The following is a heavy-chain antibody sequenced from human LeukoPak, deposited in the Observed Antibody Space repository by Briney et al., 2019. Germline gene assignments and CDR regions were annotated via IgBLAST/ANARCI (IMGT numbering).Heavy chain of an antibody. CDR3: ARVMRFGQYPRY. J-gene: IGHJ4*02. CDR1: GGTFSSYG. V-gene: IGHV1-69*05. D-gene: IGHD3-10*01. Sequence: EASVKVSCKASGGTFSSYGISWVRQAPGQGLEWMGGIIPIFGTANYAQKFQGRVTMTRNTSISTAYMELSSLRSEDTAVYYCARVMRFGQYPRYWGQGTLVTVSS. CDR2: IIPIFGTA.